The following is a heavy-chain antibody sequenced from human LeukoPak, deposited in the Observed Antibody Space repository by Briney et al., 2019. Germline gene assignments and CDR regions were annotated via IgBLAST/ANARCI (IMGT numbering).Heavy chain of an antibody. CDR3: ARRSYDGSGYYYVDY. D-gene: IGHD3-22*01. CDR2: IYHSGST. J-gene: IGHJ4*02. V-gene: IGHV4-30-2*03. CDR1: GGSISSGGYS. Sequence: SQTLSLTCAVSGGSISSGGYSWSWIRQPPGKGLEWIGYIYHSGSTYYNPSLKSRVTISVDTSKNQFSLKLSSVTAADTAVYYCARRSYDGSGYYYVDYWGQGTLVTVSS.